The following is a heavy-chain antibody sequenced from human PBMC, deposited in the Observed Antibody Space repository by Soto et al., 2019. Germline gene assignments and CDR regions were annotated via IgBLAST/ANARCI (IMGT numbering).Heavy chain of an antibody. CDR2: IVVVSGNT. J-gene: IGHJ4*02. Sequence: SVKVSCKASGFTFISSAVQWVRQARGQRLEWIGWIVVVSGNTNYAQKFQERVTITRDMSTSTAYMEPSSLRSEDTAVYYCAADYYDTNGYYYDYWGQGTLVTVSS. CDR1: GFTFISSA. V-gene: IGHV1-58*01. D-gene: IGHD3-22*01. CDR3: AADYYDTNGYYYDY.